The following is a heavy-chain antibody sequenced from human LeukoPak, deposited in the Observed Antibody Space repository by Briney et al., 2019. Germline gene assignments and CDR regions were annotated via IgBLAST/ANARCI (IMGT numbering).Heavy chain of an antibody. D-gene: IGHD6-6*01. V-gene: IGHV3-23*01. CDR2: ISVSGDVT. CDR1: GFTFSNYP. Sequence: GGSLRLSCEASGFTFSNYPMSWVRQAPGRGLEWVSVISVSGDVTHYADAMKGRFTISRDNAKNTLNLQMNSLRAEDTAIYYCARDSSHYLGSSDYWGQGTLVTVSS. CDR3: ARDSSHYLGSSDY. J-gene: IGHJ4*02.